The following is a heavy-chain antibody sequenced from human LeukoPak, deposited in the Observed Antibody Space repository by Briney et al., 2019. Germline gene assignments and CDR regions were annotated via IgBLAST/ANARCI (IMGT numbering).Heavy chain of an antibody. J-gene: IGHJ4*02. CDR1: GFAFNTYA. CDR2: IWHDGSHK. V-gene: IGHV3-33*01. D-gene: IGHD3-10*01. CDR3: ARGIFGSGSYPDF. Sequence: GGSLRLSCAASGFAFNTYAMHWVRQAPGKGLEWVTLIWHDGSHKFYIDSVRGRFTISRDNSKNTVYLQMNGLRAEDTAVYYCARGIFGSGSYPDFWGQGTLVTVSS.